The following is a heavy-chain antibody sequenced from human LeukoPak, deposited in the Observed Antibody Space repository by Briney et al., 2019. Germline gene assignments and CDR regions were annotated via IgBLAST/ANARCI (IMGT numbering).Heavy chain of an antibody. CDR1: GFTVSSYG. V-gene: IGHV3-23*01. CDR2: FSGSGGGT. CDR3: ARARGQCGGDCKWPKAAFDI. J-gene: IGHJ3*02. D-gene: IGHD2-21*02. Sequence: GGSLRLSCAASGFTVSSYGMTWVRQAPGKGLEWVSSFSGSGGGTYYADSVKGRFTISRDNSKNTLYLQMNSLRAEDTAVYYCARARGQCGGDCKWPKAAFDIWGQGTMVTVSS.